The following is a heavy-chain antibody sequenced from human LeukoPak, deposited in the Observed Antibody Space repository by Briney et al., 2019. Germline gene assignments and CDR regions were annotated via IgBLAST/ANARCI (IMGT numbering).Heavy chain of an antibody. Sequence: GGSLRLSCAASGFALSSHWMTWVRQVPGRGPEWAANVNRDGSETYYLDSVKGRFTISKDNAKNSLYLQVNSLRAEDTALYHCARNNGMDVWGQGTTVIVSS. J-gene: IGHJ6*02. CDR1: GFALSSHW. CDR3: ARNNGMDV. CDR2: VNRDGSET. V-gene: IGHV3-7*03.